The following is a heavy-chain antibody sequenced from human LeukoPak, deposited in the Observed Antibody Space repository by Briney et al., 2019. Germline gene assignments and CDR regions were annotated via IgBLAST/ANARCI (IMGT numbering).Heavy chain of an antibody. Sequence: GGSLRLSCAASGFTFSSYAMHWVRQAPGKGLEWVAVISYDGSNKYYADSVKGRFTISRDNSKNTLYLQMNSLRAEDTAVYYCARDFLFDYWGQGTLVTVPS. CDR3: ARDFLFDY. CDR2: ISYDGSNK. J-gene: IGHJ4*02. CDR1: GFTFSSYA. V-gene: IGHV3-30*04.